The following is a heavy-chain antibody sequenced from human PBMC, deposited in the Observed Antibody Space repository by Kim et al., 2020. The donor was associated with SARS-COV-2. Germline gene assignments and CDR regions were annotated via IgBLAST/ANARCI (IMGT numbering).Heavy chain of an antibody. V-gene: IGHV4-39*06. J-gene: IGHJ4*02. CDR3: ARARTGTTAVDY. D-gene: IGHD1-7*01. Sequence: YNPSLKRRVTIPVDTSKNQCPLKLSSVTAADTAVYYCARARTGTTAVDYWGQGTLVTVSS.